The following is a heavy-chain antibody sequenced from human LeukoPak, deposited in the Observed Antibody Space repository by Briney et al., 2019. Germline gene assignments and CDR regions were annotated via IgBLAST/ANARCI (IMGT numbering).Heavy chain of an antibody. D-gene: IGHD3-9*01. V-gene: IGHV4-34*01. Sequence: SETLSLTCAVYGGSFSGYYWSWIRQSPGKGLEWIGEINHSGSTNYNPSLKSRVTISVDTSKNQFSLKLSSVTAADTAVYYCARDQTNYDILTETRGDAFDIWGQGTMVTVSS. J-gene: IGHJ3*02. CDR3: ARDQTNYDILTETRGDAFDI. CDR2: INHSGST. CDR1: GGSFSGYY.